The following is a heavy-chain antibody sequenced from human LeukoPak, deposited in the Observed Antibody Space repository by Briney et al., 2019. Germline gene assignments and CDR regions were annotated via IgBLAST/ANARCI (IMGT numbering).Heavy chain of an antibody. V-gene: IGHV3-53*01. J-gene: IGHJ4*02. D-gene: IGHD3-22*01. CDR3: VIYYYDTQRFY. CDR1: GFTVSSNY. Sequence: PGGSLRLSCAASGFTVSSNYMSWVRQAPGKGLEWVSVIYSGGSTYYADSVKGRFTISRDNSKNTLYLQMNSLRAEDTAVYYCVIYYYDTQRFYWGQGTLVTVSS. CDR2: IYSGGST.